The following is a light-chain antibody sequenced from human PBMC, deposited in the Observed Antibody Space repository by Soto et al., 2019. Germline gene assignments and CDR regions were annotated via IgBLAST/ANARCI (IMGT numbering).Light chain of an antibody. Sequence: IQVTQSPSSLSASVGDRVTITCRTTQNIRNYLNWYQQKPGKAPRLLIYAASTLHSGVPSRFSGSGSGTDFTLTISSLQPEDVATYYCQKYNSAPWTFGQGTKVDIK. V-gene: IGKV1-27*01. CDR2: AAS. CDR3: QKYNSAPWT. J-gene: IGKJ1*01. CDR1: QNIRNY.